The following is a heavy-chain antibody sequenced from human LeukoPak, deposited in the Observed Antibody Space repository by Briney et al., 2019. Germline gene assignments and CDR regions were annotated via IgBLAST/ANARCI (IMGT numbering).Heavy chain of an antibody. CDR2: ISYDGSNK. J-gene: IGHJ4*02. Sequence: GGSLRLSCAASGFTFSSYGMHWVRQAPGKGLEWVAVISYDGSNKYYADSVKGRFTISRDNSKNTLYLQMNSLRAEDTAVYYCAKDGDSPFFDYWGQGTLVTVSS. D-gene: IGHD3-22*01. CDR3: AKDGDSPFFDY. V-gene: IGHV3-30*18. CDR1: GFTFSSYG.